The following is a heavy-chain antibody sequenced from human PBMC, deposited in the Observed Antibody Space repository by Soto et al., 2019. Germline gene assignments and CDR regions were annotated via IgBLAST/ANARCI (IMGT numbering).Heavy chain of an antibody. CDR2: ISVYNGNT. J-gene: IGHJ1*01. Sequence: ASVKVSCKASGYTFTNHGINWVRQAPGQGLEWVGWISVYNGNTYFAQNFRGRVTLTTDTSASTAYMELRSLRSDDTAVYYCARDTESNRYNDWGQGTLVTVSS. D-gene: IGHD1-20*01. CDR3: ARDTESNRYND. V-gene: IGHV1-18*04. CDR1: GYTFTNHG.